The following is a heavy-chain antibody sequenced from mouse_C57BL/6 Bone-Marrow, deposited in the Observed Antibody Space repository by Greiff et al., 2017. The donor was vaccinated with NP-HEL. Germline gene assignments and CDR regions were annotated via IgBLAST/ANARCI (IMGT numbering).Heavy chain of an antibody. CDR2: IYPRSGNT. J-gene: IGHJ3*01. Sequence: VQLQQSGAELARPGASVKLSCKASGYTFTSYGISWVKQRTGQGLEWIGEIYPRSGNTYYNEKFKGKATLTADKSSSTAYMELRSLTSEDSAVYFCASRAYYSNYWFAYWGQGTRVTVSA. CDR1: GYTFTSYG. D-gene: IGHD2-5*01. CDR3: ASRAYYSNYWFAY. V-gene: IGHV1-81*01.